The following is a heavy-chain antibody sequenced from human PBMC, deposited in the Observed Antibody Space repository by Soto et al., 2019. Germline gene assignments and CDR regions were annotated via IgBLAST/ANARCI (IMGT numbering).Heavy chain of an antibody. CDR3: VRDSGNGWKDY. D-gene: IGHD6-19*01. CDR2: IFYSGST. V-gene: IGHV4-39*07. CDR1: GNSMRSSMYY. J-gene: IGHJ4*02. Sequence: SETLSRTCTLSGNSMRSSMYYWVWIRQPPGKALEWIGSIFYSGSTSYNPSLKSRVTMSVDKPKNQFSLKLSSVTAADTAVYYCVRDSGNGWKDYWGQGTLVTVSS.